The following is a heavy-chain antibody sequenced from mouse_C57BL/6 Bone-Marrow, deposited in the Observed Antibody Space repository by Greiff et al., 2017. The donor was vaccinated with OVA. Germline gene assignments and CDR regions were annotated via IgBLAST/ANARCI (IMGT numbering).Heavy chain of an antibody. CDR2: IYPGSGNI. D-gene: IGHD2-2*01. CDR1: GYTFTDYY. Sequence: VKLQESGAELVRPGASVKLSCKASGYTFTDYYISWVKQRPGQGLEWIARIYPGSGNIYYNEKFKGKATLTAEKSSSTAYMQLSSLTSDDSAVYVCASSERLRGYLYFGGRGTALTVTS. CDR3: ASSERLRGYLYF. J-gene: IGHJ2*01. V-gene: IGHV1-76*01.